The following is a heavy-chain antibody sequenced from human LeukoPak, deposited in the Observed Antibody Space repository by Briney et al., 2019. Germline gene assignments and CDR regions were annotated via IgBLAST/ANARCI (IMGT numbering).Heavy chain of an antibody. Sequence: PGGSLRLSCAASGFTFGNYWMHWVRQAPGKGLVWVSRINSDGSSRNYADSVKGRFTISRDNAKNSLYLQMNSLRAEDTAVYYCARPLVPDAFDIWGQGTMVSVSS. V-gene: IGHV3-74*01. CDR2: INSDGSSR. CDR3: ARPLVPDAFDI. J-gene: IGHJ3*02. CDR1: GFTFGNYW.